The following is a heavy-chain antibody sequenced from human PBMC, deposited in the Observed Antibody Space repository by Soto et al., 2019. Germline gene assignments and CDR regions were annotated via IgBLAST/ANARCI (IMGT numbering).Heavy chain of an antibody. CDR3: ARGLITMVRDNPPRPGYYFDY. D-gene: IGHD3-10*01. V-gene: IGHV4-59*01. CDR1: GGSISSYY. Sequence: SETLSLTCTVSGGSISSYYWSWIRQPPGKGLEWIGYIYYSGSTNYNPSLKSRVTISVDTSKNQFSLKLSSVTAADTAVYYCARGLITMVRDNPPRPGYYFDYWGQGTLVTVSS. J-gene: IGHJ4*02. CDR2: IYYSGST.